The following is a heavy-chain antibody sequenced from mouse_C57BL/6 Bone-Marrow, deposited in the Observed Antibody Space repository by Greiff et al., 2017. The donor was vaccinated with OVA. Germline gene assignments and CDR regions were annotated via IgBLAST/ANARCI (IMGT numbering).Heavy chain of an antibody. CDR3: TLIYYYGSSWYFDV. V-gene: IGHV14-4*01. D-gene: IGHD1-1*01. CDR2: IDPENGDT. J-gene: IGHJ1*03. CDR1: GFNIKDDY. Sequence: VQLQQSGAELVRPGASVKLSCTASGFNIKDDYMHWVKQRPEQGLEWIGWIDPENGDTEYASKFQGKATITADTSSNTAYLQLSSLTSEDTAVYYCTLIYYYGSSWYFDVWGTGTTVTVSS.